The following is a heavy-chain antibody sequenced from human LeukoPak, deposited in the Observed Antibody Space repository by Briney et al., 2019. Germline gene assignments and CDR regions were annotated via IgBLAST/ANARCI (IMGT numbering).Heavy chain of an antibody. D-gene: IGHD3-3*01. CDR1: GGSISSGGYY. CDR2: IYYSGST. Sequence: SQTLSLTCTVSGGSISSGGYYWSWIRQHPGKGLEWIGYIYYSGSTYYNPSLKSRVTISVDTSKNQFSLKLSSVTAADTAAHYCARTITIFGVVIGSWFDPWGQGTLVTVSS. V-gene: IGHV4-31*03. J-gene: IGHJ5*02. CDR3: ARTITIFGVVIGSWFDP.